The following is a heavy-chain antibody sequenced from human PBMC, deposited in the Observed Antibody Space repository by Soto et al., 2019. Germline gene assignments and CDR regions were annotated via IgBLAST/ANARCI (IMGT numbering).Heavy chain of an antibody. CDR2: ISYDGSNK. Sequence: GGSLRLSCAASGFTFSSYAMHWVRHGPGKGLEWVAVISYDGSNKYYADSVKGRFTISRDNSKNTLYLQMNSLRAEDTAVYYCARKYCSSTSCYIDYWGQGTLVTSPQ. V-gene: IGHV3-30-3*01. CDR1: GFTFSSYA. CDR3: ARKYCSSTSCYIDY. J-gene: IGHJ4*02. D-gene: IGHD2-2*02.